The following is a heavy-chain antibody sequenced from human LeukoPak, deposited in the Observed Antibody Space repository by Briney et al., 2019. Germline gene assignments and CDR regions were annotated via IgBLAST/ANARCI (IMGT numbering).Heavy chain of an antibody. V-gene: IGHV4-34*01. CDR3: ARGRYCSGGSCYRVDYYYYYGMDV. J-gene: IGHJ6*02. CDR2: INHSGST. CDR1: GGSFSGYY. D-gene: IGHD2-15*01. Sequence: KPSETLSLTCAVYGGSFSGYYWSWIRQPPGKGPEWIGEINHSGSTNYNPSLKSRVTISVDTSKNQFSLKLSSVTAADTAVYYCARGRYCSGGSCYRVDYYYYYGMDVWGQGTTVTVSS.